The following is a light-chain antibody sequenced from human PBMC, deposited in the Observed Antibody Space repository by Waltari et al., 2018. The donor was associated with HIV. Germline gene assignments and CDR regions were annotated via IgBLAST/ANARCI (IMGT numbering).Light chain of an antibody. CDR2: AAS. J-gene: IGKJ4*01. Sequence: DIQMTQSPSSLSASVGDRVTITCRASQSVSTYLNWYQYKPGKAPKLLIYAASSLQSGVPSRFSDSGSETDFTLTISSLQRDDSATYYCQESHSSSLTFGGGTGVEI. V-gene: IGKV1-39*01. CDR1: QSVSTY. CDR3: QESHSSSLT.